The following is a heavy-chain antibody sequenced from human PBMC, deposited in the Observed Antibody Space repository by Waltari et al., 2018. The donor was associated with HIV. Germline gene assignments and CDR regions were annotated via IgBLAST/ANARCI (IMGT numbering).Heavy chain of an antibody. V-gene: IGHV3-43*02. CDR1: GFAF. CDR3: AKDQASQISRFFEWSLQNPLYQGFLDS. Sequence: EVSLVQSGGGVIEPGGSLRLACAASGFAFDTSAMTWVSSISSDGTSGFYSDSVQGRFTISRDNVNKILFLNMTDLTSGDSATYFCAKDQASQISRFFEWSLQNPLYQGFLDSWGRGALVIVSS. CDR2: ISSDGTSG. D-gene: IGHD3-3*01. J-gene: IGHJ4*02.